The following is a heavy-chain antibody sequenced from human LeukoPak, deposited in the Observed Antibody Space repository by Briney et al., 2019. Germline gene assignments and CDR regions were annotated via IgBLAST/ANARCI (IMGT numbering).Heavy chain of an antibody. D-gene: IGHD6-19*01. CDR1: GGSFSGYD. Sequence: PSETLSLTCAVYGGSFSGYDWSWIRQAPGKGLEWIGEGNHSGSTKYNPSLKSRVTISVETSKNQFSPKLSSVTAADTAVYYCARRFLGVWYKPFDYWGQGTLVTVSS. CDR2: GNHSGST. CDR3: ARRFLGVWYKPFDY. V-gene: IGHV4-34*01. J-gene: IGHJ4*02.